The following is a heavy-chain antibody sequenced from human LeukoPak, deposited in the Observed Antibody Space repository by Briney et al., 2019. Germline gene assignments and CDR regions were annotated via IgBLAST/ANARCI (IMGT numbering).Heavy chain of an antibody. J-gene: IGHJ4*02. CDR1: GFTFSSYA. CDR2: ISGRGGST. V-gene: IGHV3-23*01. D-gene: IGHD3-22*01. Sequence: GGSLRLSCAASGFTFSSYAMSWVRQAPGKGLEWVSAISGRGGSTYYADSVKGRFTISRDNSKNTLYLQMNSLRAEGTAVYYCAKDGRYYDSSGYFQDYWGQGTLVTVSS. CDR3: AKDGRYYDSSGYFQDY.